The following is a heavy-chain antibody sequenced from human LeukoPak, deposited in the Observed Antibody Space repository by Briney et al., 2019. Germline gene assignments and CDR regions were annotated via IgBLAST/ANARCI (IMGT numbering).Heavy chain of an antibody. CDR1: GFTVSSNY. Sequence: GGSLRLSCAASGFTVSSNYMSWVRQAPGKGLERVSVIYTGGSTYYADSVKGRFTISRDNSKNTLYLQMNGLRAEDTAVYYCARVRPHPIIDVWGKGTTVTVSS. V-gene: IGHV3-53*01. D-gene: IGHD6-6*01. CDR2: IYTGGST. CDR3: ARVRPHPIIDV. J-gene: IGHJ6*03.